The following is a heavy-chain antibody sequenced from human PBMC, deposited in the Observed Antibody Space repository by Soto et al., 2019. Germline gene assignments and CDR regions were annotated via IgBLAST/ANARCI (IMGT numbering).Heavy chain of an antibody. V-gene: IGHV3-23*01. CDR3: AKISSSSWYYFDY. Sequence: GGSLRLSCAASGFTFSGYAMSWVRQAPGKGLEWVSAISGSGGSTYYADSVKGRFTISRDNSKNTLYLQMNSLRAEDTAVYYYAKISSSSWYYFDYWGQGILVTVSS. D-gene: IGHD6-13*01. CDR2: ISGSGGST. CDR1: GFTFSGYA. J-gene: IGHJ4*02.